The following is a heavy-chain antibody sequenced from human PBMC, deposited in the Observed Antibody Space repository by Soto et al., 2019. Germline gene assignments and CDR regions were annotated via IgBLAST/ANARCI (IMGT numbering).Heavy chain of an antibody. V-gene: IGHV4-59*01. CDR1: GGSISSYY. J-gene: IGHJ4*02. Sequence: QVQLQESGPGLVKPSETLSLTCTVSGGSISSYYWSWIRQPPGKGLEWIGYIYYSGSTNYNPSLKSRVTISVDKSKNQFSLKLSSVTAADTAVYYCARSQYSSGWYYFDYWGQGTLVTVSS. CDR3: ARSQYSSGWYYFDY. D-gene: IGHD6-19*01. CDR2: IYYSGST.